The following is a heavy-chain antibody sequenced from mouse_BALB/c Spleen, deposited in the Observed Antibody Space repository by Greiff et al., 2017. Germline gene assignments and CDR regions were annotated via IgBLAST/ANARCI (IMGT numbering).Heavy chain of an antibody. Sequence: DVKLVESGGGLVKPGGSLKLSCAASGFTFSSYTMSWVRQTPEKRLEWVATISSGGSYTYYPDSVKGRFTISRDNAKNTLYLQMSSLKSEDTAMYYCTREVLRYFDYWGQGTTLTVSS. V-gene: IGHV5-6-4*01. D-gene: IGHD1-1*01. J-gene: IGHJ2*01. CDR3: TREVLRYFDY. CDR2: ISSGGSYT. CDR1: GFTFSSYT.